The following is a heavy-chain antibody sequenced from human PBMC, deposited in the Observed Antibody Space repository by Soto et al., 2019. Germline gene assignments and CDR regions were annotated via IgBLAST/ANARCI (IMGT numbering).Heavy chain of an antibody. V-gene: IGHV4-59*01. CDR1: GGSISSYY. CDR2: IYYSGST. Sequence: SETLSLTCTVSGGSISSYYWSWIRQPPGKGLEWIGYIYYSGSTNYNPSLKSRVTISVDTSKNQFSLKLSSVTAADTAVYYCARGHDYSSSWYRFDPWGQGTLVPVSS. J-gene: IGHJ5*02. D-gene: IGHD6-13*01. CDR3: ARGHDYSSSWYRFDP.